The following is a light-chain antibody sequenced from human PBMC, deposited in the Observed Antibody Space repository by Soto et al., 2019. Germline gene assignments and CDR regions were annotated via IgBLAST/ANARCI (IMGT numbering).Light chain of an antibody. CDR3: QQYGSSPT. Sequence: EIVLTQSPATLSLSPGERATLSCRASQGVSSYLAWYQQKPGQAPRLLIYDASNRATGIPARFSGSGPGTDFTLTISRLEPEDSAVYYCQQYGSSPTFGQGTKVDIK. CDR2: DAS. V-gene: IGKV3D-11*01. CDR1: QGVSSY. J-gene: IGKJ1*01.